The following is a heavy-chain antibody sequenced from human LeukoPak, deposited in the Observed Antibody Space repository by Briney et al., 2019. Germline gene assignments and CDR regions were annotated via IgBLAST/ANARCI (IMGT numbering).Heavy chain of an antibody. V-gene: IGHV4-59*01. J-gene: IGHJ5*02. Sequence: KPSETLSLTCTVSGGSITTYYWNWIRQPPGKGLEWIGSISYSGRTDYNSSLKSRVTIPSDTSKNHISLKLTSVTAADTAVYYCARDRRDGYNFRWFDPWSQGTLVTVSS. CDR3: ARDRRDGYNFRWFDP. CDR2: ISYSGRT. D-gene: IGHD5-24*01. CDR1: GGSITTYY.